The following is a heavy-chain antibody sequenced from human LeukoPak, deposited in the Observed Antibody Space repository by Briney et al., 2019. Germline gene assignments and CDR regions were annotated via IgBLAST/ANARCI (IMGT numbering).Heavy chain of an antibody. CDR1: RVTFSTYA. CDR2: IIGSGGST. D-gene: IGHD3-3*01. Sequence: GGSLRLSCAASRVTFSTYALSWVRPAPGKGLEWVSGIIGSGGSTYSADSLRSRFTISRDNSKNTLYLQMNSLRADDTAVYYCAKSTIFGVAPSRYGMDVWGQGTTVTVSS. J-gene: IGHJ6*02. V-gene: IGHV3-23*01. CDR3: AKSTIFGVAPSRYGMDV.